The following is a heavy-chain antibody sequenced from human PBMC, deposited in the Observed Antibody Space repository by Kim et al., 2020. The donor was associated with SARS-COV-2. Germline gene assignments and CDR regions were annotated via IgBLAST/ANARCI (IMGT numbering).Heavy chain of an antibody. CDR2: T. J-gene: IGHJ2*01. CDR3: ARLHKNWYFDL. Sequence: TYYNPSLKSRVTISVDTSKNQFSLKLSSVTAADTAVYYCARLHKNWYFDLWGRGTLVTVSS. V-gene: IGHV4-39*01.